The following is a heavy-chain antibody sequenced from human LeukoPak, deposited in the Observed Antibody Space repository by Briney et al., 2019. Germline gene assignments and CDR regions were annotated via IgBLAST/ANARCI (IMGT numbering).Heavy chain of an antibody. D-gene: IGHD6-19*01. V-gene: IGHV3-7*01. CDR1: GFTFSSYW. CDR3: ARKQWLVLWLGGAFDI. J-gene: IGHJ3*02. CDR2: IKQDGSEK. Sequence: GGSLRLSCAASGFTFSSYWMSWVRQAPGKGLEWVANIKQDGSEKYYVDSVKGRFTISRDNAKNSLYLQMNSLRAEDTAVYYCARKQWLVLWLGGAFDIWGQGTMVTLSS.